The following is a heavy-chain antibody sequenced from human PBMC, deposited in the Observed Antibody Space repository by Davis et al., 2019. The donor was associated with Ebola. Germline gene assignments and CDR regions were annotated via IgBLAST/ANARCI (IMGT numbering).Heavy chain of an antibody. CDR3: ARQRGIVVVPSYYYMDV. J-gene: IGHJ6*03. CDR1: GGSISSSSYY. D-gene: IGHD2-2*01. Sequence: PSETLSLTCTVSGGSISSSSYYWGWIRQPPGKGLEWIGSIYYSGSTYYNPSLKSRVTISVDTSKNQFSLKLSSVTAADTAVYYCARQRGIVVVPSYYYMDVWGKGTTVTVSS. CDR2: IYYSGST. V-gene: IGHV4-39*01.